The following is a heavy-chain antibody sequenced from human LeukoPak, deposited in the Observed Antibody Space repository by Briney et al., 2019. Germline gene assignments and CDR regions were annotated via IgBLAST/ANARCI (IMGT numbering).Heavy chain of an antibody. V-gene: IGHV4-59*01. CDR3: ARGYCSGGSCYRGSDAFDI. CDR1: GGSISSYY. D-gene: IGHD2-15*01. CDR2: IYYSGST. J-gene: IGHJ3*02. Sequence: SGTLSLTCAVSGGSISSYYWSWIRQPPGKGLEWIGYIYYSGSTNYNPSLKSRVTISVDTSKNQFSLKLSSVTAADTAVYYCARGYCSGGSCYRGSDAFDIWGQGTMVTVSS.